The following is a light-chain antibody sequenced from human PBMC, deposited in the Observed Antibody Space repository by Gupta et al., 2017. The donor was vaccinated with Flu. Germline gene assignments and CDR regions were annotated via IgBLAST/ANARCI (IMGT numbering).Light chain of an antibody. V-gene: IGKV2-28*01. CDR2: VGS. CDR1: QSLLHNNGYNY. CDR3: MQALQTPPS. J-gene: IGKJ5*01. Sequence: DIVMTQSPLSLPVTPGEPASISCRSSQSLLHNNGYNYLDWYLQKPGQSPQLLIDVGSDRASGVPDRCSGSGSGTDFTLKSSRVEAEDVGVYYCMQALQTPPSFGQGTRLEIK.